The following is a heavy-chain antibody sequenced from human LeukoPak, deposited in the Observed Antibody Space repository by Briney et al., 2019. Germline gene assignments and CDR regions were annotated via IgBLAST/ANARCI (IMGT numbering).Heavy chain of an antibody. CDR2: IYSGDST. D-gene: IGHD2-15*01. J-gene: IGHJ4*02. Sequence: GGSLRLSCAASGFTVSSHYMNWVRQAPGKGLEWVSIIYSGDSTYYADSVKGRFTISRDNSKNTPYLQMNSLRAEDTAVYYCARDYCSGDNCYGYFDYWGQGTLVTVSS. CDR1: GFTVSSHY. CDR3: ARDYCSGDNCYGYFDY. V-gene: IGHV3-53*01.